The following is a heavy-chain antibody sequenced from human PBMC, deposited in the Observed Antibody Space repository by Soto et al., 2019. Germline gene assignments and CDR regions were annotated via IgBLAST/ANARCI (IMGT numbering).Heavy chain of an antibody. J-gene: IGHJ4*02. Sequence: GGSLRLSCAASGFTFSAYAMSWVRQAPGKGLEWLSSISGSGGSTYYADSVKGRFTISRDSSKNTLYLQLNSLRAEDTALYYCARGITGSKGKYYFDSWGQGTLVTVSS. CDR2: ISGSGGST. CDR3: ARGITGSKGKYYFDS. V-gene: IGHV3-23*01. D-gene: IGHD3-16*01. CDR1: GFTFSAYA.